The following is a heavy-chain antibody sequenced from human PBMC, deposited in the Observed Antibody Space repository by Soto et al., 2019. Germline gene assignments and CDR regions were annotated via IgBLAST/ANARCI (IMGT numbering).Heavy chain of an antibody. Sequence: QVQLQESGPGLVKPSQTLSLTCTVSGGSISSGGYYWSWIRQHPGKGLEWIGYIYYSGSTYYNPSLDRRVTISVDTSKNQFALKLSSVTAADTAVYYCARDTGGKYSSGRELDYWGQGTLVTVSS. J-gene: IGHJ4*02. CDR2: IYYSGST. D-gene: IGHD6-19*01. CDR3: ARDTGGKYSSGRELDY. CDR1: GGSISSGGYY. V-gene: IGHV4-31*03.